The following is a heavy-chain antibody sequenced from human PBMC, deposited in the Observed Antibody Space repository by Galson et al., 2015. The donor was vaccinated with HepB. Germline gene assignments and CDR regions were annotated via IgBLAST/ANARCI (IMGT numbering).Heavy chain of an antibody. V-gene: IGHV3-11*01. CDR3: ARDLGWEPTDWYFDL. Sequence: RLSCAASGFTFSNYAMSWVRQAPGKGLEWVSYISSSGSTIYYADSVKGRFTISRDDAKNSLYLQMNSLRAEDTAVYYRARDLGWEPTDWYFDLWGRGTLVTVSS. CDR2: ISSSGSTI. D-gene: IGHD1-26*01. CDR1: GFTFSNYA. J-gene: IGHJ2*01.